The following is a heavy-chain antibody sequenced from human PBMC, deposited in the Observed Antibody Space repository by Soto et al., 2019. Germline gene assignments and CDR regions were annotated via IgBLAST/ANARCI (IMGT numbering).Heavy chain of an antibody. CDR1: GFTFSRYA. J-gene: IGHJ1*01. CDR3: PKEPPNGVTRYFQH. V-gene: IGHV3-23*01. Sequence: GGSLRLSCAASGFTFSRYAMSWVRQAPGKGLEWVSAISGSGGSTYYADSVKGRFTISRDNSKNTLYLQMNSLRAEDTAVFYCPKEPPNGVTRYFQHWGQGTLVTVSS. CDR2: ISGSGGST. D-gene: IGHD7-27*01.